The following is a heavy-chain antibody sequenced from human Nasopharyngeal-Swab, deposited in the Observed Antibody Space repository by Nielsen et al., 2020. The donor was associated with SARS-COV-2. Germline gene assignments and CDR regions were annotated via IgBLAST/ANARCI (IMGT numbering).Heavy chain of an antibody. CDR2: IYTSGST. CDR1: GGSISSGSYY. D-gene: IGHD3-3*01. CDR3: ASGRFLEWLLGYYGMDV. Sequence: SETLSLTCTVSGGSISSGSYYWSWIRQPAGKGLEWIGRIYTSGSTNYNPSLKSRVTISVDTSKNQFSLKLSSVTAADTAVYYCASGRFLEWLLGYYGMDVWGQGTTVTVSS. J-gene: IGHJ6*02. V-gene: IGHV4-61*02.